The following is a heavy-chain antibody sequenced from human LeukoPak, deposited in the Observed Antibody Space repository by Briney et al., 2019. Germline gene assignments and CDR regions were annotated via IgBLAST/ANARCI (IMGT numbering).Heavy chain of an antibody. V-gene: IGHV1-8*02. J-gene: IGHJ4*02. Sequence: GASVKVSCKASGYTFTSYDINWVRQATGQGLEWMGWMNPNSGNTGYAQKFQGRVTMTRDMSTSTVYMELSSLRSEDTAVYYCARDNRRYCGGDCSTNYFDYRGQGTLVTVSS. CDR3: ARDNRRYCGGDCSTNYFDY. CDR1: GYTFTSYD. CDR2: MNPNSGNT. D-gene: IGHD2-21*02.